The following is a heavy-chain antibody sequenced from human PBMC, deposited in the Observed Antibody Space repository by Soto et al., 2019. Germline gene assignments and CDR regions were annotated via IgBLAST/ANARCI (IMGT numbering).Heavy chain of an antibody. CDR2: ISYDGSNK. CDR3: AKVAGRAYYDSSGYLDY. D-gene: IGHD3-22*01. Sequence: ESGGGVVQHGRSLRLSCAASGFTFSSYGMHWVRQAPGKGLEWVAVISYDGSNKYYADSVKGRFTISRDNSKNTLYLQMNSLRAEDTAVYYCAKVAGRAYYDSSGYLDYWGQGTLVTVSS. J-gene: IGHJ4*02. CDR1: GFTFSSYG. V-gene: IGHV3-30*18.